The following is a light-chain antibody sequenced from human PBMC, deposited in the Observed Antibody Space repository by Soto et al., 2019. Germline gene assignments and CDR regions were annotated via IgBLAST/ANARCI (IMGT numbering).Light chain of an antibody. J-gene: IGKJ3*01. CDR1: QSVSSTY. Sequence: EIVLTQSPGTLSLSPGDRATLSCRASQSVSSTYLAWYQQKPGQAPRLLLYGASTRATGIPDRFSGTGSGTDFTLTISRLEPADFAVYYCQQYGSSPPITFGPGTKVDIK. CDR2: GAS. V-gene: IGKV3-20*01. CDR3: QQYGSSPPIT.